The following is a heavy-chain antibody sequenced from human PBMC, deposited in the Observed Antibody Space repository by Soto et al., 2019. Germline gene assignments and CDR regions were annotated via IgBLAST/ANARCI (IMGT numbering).Heavy chain of an antibody. CDR3: AKVTKRAAAGRYEYYKYGMDV. V-gene: IGHV3-23*01. CDR2: ISGSGGSS. J-gene: IGHJ6*02. Sequence: GGSLRLSCAASGFAFSTYAMTWVRQAPGKGLEWVLVISGSGGSSYYADSVKGRFTISRDNSKNTLFLQMNGLRAEDTAVYYCAKVTKRAAAGRYEYYKYGMDVWGQGTTVTVSS. CDR1: GFAFSTYA. D-gene: IGHD6-13*01.